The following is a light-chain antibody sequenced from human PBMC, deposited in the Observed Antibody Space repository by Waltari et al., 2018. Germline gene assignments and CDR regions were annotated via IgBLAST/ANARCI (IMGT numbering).Light chain of an antibody. CDR3: QGWDSSSDHRVV. J-gene: IGLJ2*01. Sequence: SYVLTQPPSVSVAPGKTARITCGGNNIGSNRVHWYQQKQGHAPLLVIYSASDRTSGIPERFSVSNSVIMATLTIREVEAGDEDDYYCQGWDSSSDHRVVFGRWTKLTIL. V-gene: IGLV3-21*04. CDR2: SAS. CDR1: NIGSNR.